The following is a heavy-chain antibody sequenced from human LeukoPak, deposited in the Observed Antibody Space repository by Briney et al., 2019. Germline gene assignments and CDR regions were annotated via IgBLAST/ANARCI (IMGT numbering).Heavy chain of an antibody. Sequence: SETLSLTCTVPGGSISSSSYYWGWIRQPPGKGLEWIGSIYYSGSTYYNPSLKSRVTISVDTSKNQFSLKLSSVTAADTAVYYCARLRYFDWLLDYWGQGTLVTVSS. CDR3: ARLRYFDWLLDY. J-gene: IGHJ4*02. D-gene: IGHD3-9*01. CDR2: IYYSGST. V-gene: IGHV4-39*01. CDR1: GGSISSSSYY.